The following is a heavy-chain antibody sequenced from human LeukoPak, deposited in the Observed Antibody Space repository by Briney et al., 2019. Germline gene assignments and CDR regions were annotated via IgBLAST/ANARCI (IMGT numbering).Heavy chain of an antibody. J-gene: IGHJ4*02. D-gene: IGHD3-3*01. CDR2: IYYSGST. V-gene: IGHV4-39*01. CDR1: GGSISSSSYY. CDR3: ARAYYDFWSPPDY. Sequence: SETLSLTCTVSGGSISSSSYYWGWIRQPPGKGLEWIGSIYYSGSTYYNPSLKSRVTISVDTSKNQFSLKLSSVTAADTAVYYCARAYYDFWSPPDYWGQGTLVTVSS.